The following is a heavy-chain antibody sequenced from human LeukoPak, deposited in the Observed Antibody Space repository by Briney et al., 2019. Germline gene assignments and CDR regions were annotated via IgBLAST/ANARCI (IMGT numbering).Heavy chain of an antibody. Sequence: PGGSLRLSCAASGFTFSDYAMNWVRQAPGKGLEWVSTISGSGGSTYYAGSVKGRFTISRDNSKNSLYLQMNSLRAEDTAVYYCARDAAVRGAYPPGYWGQGTLVTVSS. D-gene: IGHD3-10*01. CDR2: ISGSGGST. CDR1: GFTFSDYA. V-gene: IGHV3-23*01. CDR3: ARDAAVRGAYPPGY. J-gene: IGHJ4*02.